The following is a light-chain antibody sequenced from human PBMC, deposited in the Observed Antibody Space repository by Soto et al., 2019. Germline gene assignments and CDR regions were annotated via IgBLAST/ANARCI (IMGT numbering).Light chain of an antibody. J-gene: IGKJ4*01. CDR3: VEGTYWSLLN. Sequence: DVVMTQSPLSLPVTLGQPPSISCRSSQSLVYSDGNAYLNSFHQRSGQSPRRLIYKVSNRDSGVTDRFCGSGSGTDFTLIISRVEAEDVGVYYCVEGTYWSLLNFGGGTKVEIK. V-gene: IGKV2-30*01. CDR1: QSLVYSDGNAY. CDR2: KVS.